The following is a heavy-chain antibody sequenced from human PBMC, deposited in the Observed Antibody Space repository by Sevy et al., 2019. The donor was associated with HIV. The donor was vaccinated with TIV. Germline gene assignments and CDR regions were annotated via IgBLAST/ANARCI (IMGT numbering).Heavy chain of an antibody. J-gene: IGHJ5*02. CDR3: ARGLSRYCSSTSCYSGEGWFDP. D-gene: IGHD2-2*02. CDR1: GYSFTSYW. Sequence: GESLKISCKGSGYSFTSYWIGWVRQMPGKGLEWMGIIYPGDSDTRYSPSFQGQVTISADKSISTAYLQWSSLKASDTGMYYCARGLSRYCSSTSCYSGEGWFDPWGQGTLVTVSS. CDR2: IYPGDSDT. V-gene: IGHV5-51*01.